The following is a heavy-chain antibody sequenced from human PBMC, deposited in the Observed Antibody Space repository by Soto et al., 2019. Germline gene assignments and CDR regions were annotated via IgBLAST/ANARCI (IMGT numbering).Heavy chain of an antibody. Sequence: GGSLRLSCAASGFTFSSYSMNWVRQAPGKGLEWVSYISSSSSTIYYADSVKGRFTISRDNAKNSLYLQMNRLRAEDTAVYYCARESMNYYYYYMDVWGKGTTVTVSS. CDR3: ARESMNYYYYYMDV. CDR2: ISSSSSTI. V-gene: IGHV3-48*01. CDR1: GFTFSSYS. J-gene: IGHJ6*03. D-gene: IGHD2-21*01.